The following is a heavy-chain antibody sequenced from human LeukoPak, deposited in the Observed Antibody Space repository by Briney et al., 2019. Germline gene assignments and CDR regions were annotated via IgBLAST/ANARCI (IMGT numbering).Heavy chain of an antibody. V-gene: IGHV3-11*01. CDR2: ISSSGSTI. Sequence: GGSLRLSCAASGFTFSDYYMSWIRQAPGKGLEGVSYISSSGSTIYYADSVKGRFTISRDNAKNSLYLQMNSLTAEDTAVYYCARAKVYYDSSGPWGQGTLVTVSS. J-gene: IGHJ5*02. D-gene: IGHD3-22*01. CDR3: ARAKVYYDSSGP. CDR1: GFTFSDYY.